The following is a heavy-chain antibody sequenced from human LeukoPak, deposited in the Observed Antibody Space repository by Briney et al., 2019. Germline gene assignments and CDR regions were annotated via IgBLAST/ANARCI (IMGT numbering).Heavy chain of an antibody. CDR3: ARDRPDIAVAGHKSYYYYYGMDV. J-gene: IGHJ6*02. D-gene: IGHD6-19*01. Sequence: GASVKVSCKASGYTFTSYGISWVRQAPGQGLEWMGWISAYNGNTNYAQKLQGRVTMTTDTSTSTAYMELRSLRSDDTAVYYCARDRPDIAVAGHKSYYYYYGMDVWGQGTTVTVSS. V-gene: IGHV1-18*01. CDR1: GYTFTSYG. CDR2: ISAYNGNT.